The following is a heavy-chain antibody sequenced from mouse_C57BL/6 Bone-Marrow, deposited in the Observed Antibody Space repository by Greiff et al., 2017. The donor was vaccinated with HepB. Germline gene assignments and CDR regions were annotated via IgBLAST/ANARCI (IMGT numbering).Heavy chain of an antibody. Sequence: VQLQQSGPELVKPGASVKISCKASGYSLPNNKMNWVKQGNGKSLEWIGVINPNYGTTSYNQKFKGKATLTVDQSSSTAYMQLNSLTSEDSAVYYCARSLSTVVAPRWGQGTTLTVSS. J-gene: IGHJ2*01. CDR3: ARSLSTVVAPR. CDR1: GYSLPNNK. V-gene: IGHV1-39*01. D-gene: IGHD1-1*01. CDR2: INPNYGTT.